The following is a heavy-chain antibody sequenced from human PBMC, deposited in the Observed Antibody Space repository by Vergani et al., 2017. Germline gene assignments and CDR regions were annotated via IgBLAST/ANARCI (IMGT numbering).Heavy chain of an antibody. CDR1: GYTFTSYD. J-gene: IGHJ6*02. CDR3: ARPLGYYYGMDV. V-gene: IGHV1-8*01. Sequence: QVQLVQSGAEVKKPGASVKVSCKASGYTFTSYDINWVRQATGQGLEWMGWMNPNSGNTGYAQKFQGRVTMTRNTSISTAYMELSSLKASDTAMYYCARPLGYYYGMDVWGQGTTVTVSS. CDR2: MNPNSGNT.